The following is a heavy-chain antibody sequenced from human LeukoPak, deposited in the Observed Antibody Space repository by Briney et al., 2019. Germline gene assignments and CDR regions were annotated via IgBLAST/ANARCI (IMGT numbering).Heavy chain of an antibody. CDR3: ARQIVAASALNLVDAFDI. Sequence: ASVKVSCKASGYTFTSYDINWVRQATGQGLEWMGWMNPNSGNTGYAQKFQGRVTMTRNTSISTAYMELSSLRSEDTAVYYCARQIVAASALNLVDAFDIWGQGTMVTVSS. CDR1: GYTFTSYD. CDR2: MNPNSGNT. D-gene: IGHD6-25*01. V-gene: IGHV1-8*01. J-gene: IGHJ3*02.